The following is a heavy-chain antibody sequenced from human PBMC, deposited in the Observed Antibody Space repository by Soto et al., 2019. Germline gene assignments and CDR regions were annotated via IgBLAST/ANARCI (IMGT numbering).Heavy chain of an antibody. V-gene: IGHV1-69*12. J-gene: IGHJ6*02. Sequence: QVQLVQSGAEVKNPGSSVKVSCKASGGTFSTSAISWVRQAPGQGLEWVGGIMPVFPTPDYAQNFQGRVTLTADESTTTAYLELTSLRADDTAVYYCARDKDRLQLGGNYYYILDVWGQGTAINVSS. CDR2: IMPVFPTP. CDR3: ARDKDRLQLGGNYYYILDV. CDR1: GGTFSTSA. D-gene: IGHD1-1*01.